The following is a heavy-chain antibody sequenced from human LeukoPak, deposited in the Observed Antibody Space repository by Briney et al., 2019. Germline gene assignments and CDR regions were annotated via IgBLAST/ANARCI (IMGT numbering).Heavy chain of an antibody. CDR1: GFTFSRYG. D-gene: IGHD6-19*01. Sequence: GGSLRLSCAASGFTFSRYGMTWVRQAPGKGLEWVSSISTDGDTYYTDSVKGRFTTSRDTSRNTLFLQMTGLRAEDTALYYCARSRSGSVAGTSDYWGQGTLVIVSS. J-gene: IGHJ4*02. V-gene: IGHV3-23*01. CDR3: ARSRSGSVAGTSDY. CDR2: ISTDGDT.